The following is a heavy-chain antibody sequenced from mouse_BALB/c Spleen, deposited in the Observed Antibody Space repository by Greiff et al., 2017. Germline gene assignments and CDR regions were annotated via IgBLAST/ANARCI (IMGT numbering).Heavy chain of an antibody. CDR2: ISSGGSYT. J-gene: IGHJ4*01. Sequence: EVQLMESGGDLVKPGGSLKLSCAASGFTFSSYGMSWVRQTPDKRLEWVATISSGGSYTYYPDSVKGRFTISRDNAKNTLYLQMSSLKSEDTAMYYCAREGDVEAMDYWGQGTSVTVSS. D-gene: IGHD3-3*01. CDR1: GFTFSSYG. CDR3: AREGDVEAMDY. V-gene: IGHV5-6*01.